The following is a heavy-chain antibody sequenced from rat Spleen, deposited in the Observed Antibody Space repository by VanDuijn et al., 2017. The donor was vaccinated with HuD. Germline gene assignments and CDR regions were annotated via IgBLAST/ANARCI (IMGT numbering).Heavy chain of an antibody. J-gene: IGHJ2*01. CDR1: GFTFNNYG. CDR2: ISPSGGNT. Sequence: EVQLVESGGGLVQPGRSLKLSCAASGFTFNNYGMHWIRQAPTEGLEWVASISPSGGNTYYRDSVKGRFTISRDNAKSTLSLQMDSLRSEDTATYYCVRHGYTRYYFDYWGQGVMVTVSS. V-gene: IGHV5-19*01. D-gene: IGHD1-9*01. CDR3: VRHGYTRYYFDY.